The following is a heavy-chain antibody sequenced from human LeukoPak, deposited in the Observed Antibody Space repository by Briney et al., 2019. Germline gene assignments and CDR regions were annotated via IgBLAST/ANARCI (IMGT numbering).Heavy chain of an antibody. J-gene: IGHJ1*01. Sequence: GGSLRLSCAASGFTFNDYAMHWVRQAPGKGLEWVSGISWNGDNIGYADSVKGRFTISRDNAKNSLYLQMSSLRAEDTALYYCARDITGTTIGYFHHWGQGTLVTVSS. CDR2: ISWNGDNI. V-gene: IGHV3-9*01. D-gene: IGHD1-7*01. CDR1: GFTFNDYA. CDR3: ARDITGTTIGYFHH.